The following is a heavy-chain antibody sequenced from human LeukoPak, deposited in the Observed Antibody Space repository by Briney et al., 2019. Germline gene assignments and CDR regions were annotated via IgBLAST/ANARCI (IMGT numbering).Heavy chain of an antibody. Sequence: PGGSLRLSCAASGFTFSNAWMSWVRQAPGKGLEWVGRIKSKTDGGTTDYAAPVKGRFTISRDDSKNTLYLQMNSLRAEDTAVYYCARVCSGGSCRDYWGQGTLVAVSS. D-gene: IGHD2-15*01. J-gene: IGHJ4*02. CDR3: ARVCSGGSCRDY. V-gene: IGHV3-15*01. CDR2: IKSKTDGGTT. CDR1: GFTFSNAW.